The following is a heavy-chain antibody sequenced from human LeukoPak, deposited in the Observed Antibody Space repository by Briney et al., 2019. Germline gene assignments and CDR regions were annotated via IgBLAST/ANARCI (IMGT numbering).Heavy chain of an antibody. V-gene: IGHV4-4*07. D-gene: IGHD6-13*01. J-gene: IGHJ3*02. CDR1: GGSISSYY. Sequence: PSETLSLTCTVSGGSISSYYWSWIRQPAGKGLEWIGRIYTSGSTNYNPSLKSRVTMSVDTSKNHFSLQLNSVTPEDTAVYYCARKYSSSWYDALDIWGQGTMVTVSS. CDR3: ARKYSSSWYDALDI. CDR2: IYTSGST.